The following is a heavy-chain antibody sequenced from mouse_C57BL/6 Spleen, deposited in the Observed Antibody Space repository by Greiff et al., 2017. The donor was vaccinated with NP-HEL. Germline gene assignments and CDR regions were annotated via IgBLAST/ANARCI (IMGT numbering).Heavy chain of an antibody. D-gene: IGHD1-1*02. J-gene: IGHJ3*01. Sequence: EVNLVESGGGLVKPGGSLKLSCAASGFTFSDYGMHWVRQAPEKGLEWVAYISSGSSPIYYADTVKGRFTISRDNAKNTLFLQLTSLRSEDTAMYYCARGWDGAFAYWGQGTLVTVSA. V-gene: IGHV5-17*01. CDR1: GFTFSDYG. CDR3: ARGWDGAFAY. CDR2: ISSGSSPI.